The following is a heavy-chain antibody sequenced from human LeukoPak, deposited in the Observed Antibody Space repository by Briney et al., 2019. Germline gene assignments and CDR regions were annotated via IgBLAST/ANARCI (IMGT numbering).Heavy chain of an antibody. J-gene: IGHJ4*02. Sequence: GGSLRLSCAASGLTFSSYAMHWVRQAPGKGLEWVSSISSSSSYIYYADSVKGRFTISRDNAKNSLYLQMNSLRAEDTAVYYCARYYYDSSGYYGGLDYWGQGTLVTVSS. CDR2: ISSSSSYI. V-gene: IGHV3-21*01. CDR3: ARYYYDSSGYYGGLDY. CDR1: GLTFSSYA. D-gene: IGHD3-22*01.